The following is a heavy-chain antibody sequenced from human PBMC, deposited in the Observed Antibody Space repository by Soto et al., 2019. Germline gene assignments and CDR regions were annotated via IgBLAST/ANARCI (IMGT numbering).Heavy chain of an antibody. CDR2: IYYSGST. CDR3: ACQPYSSSSPFDY. Sequence: SETLSLTCTVCGGSISSGGYYWSWIRQHPGKGLEWIGYIYYSGSTYYNPSLKSRVTISVDTSKNQFSLKLSSVTAADTAVYYCACQPYSSSSPFDYWGQGTLVTVSS. CDR1: GGSISSGGYY. D-gene: IGHD6-6*01. J-gene: IGHJ4*02. V-gene: IGHV4-31*03.